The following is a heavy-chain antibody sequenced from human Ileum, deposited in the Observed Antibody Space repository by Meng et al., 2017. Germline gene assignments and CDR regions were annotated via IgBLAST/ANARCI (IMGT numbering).Heavy chain of an antibody. CDR1: VASVSSNNDG. CDR3: ARDHWGSLDY. V-gene: IGHV4-61*01. J-gene: IGHJ4*02. CDR2: GST. D-gene: IGHD7-27*01. Sequence: QMQSEVSGPGLVRPSQTLSLTCTVSVASVSSNNDGWGWIRQPPGKGLEWIGYGSTNHNPSLKSRVTISVDTSKNQFFLTLNSVTAADTAIYYCARDHWGSLDYWGQGILVTVSS.